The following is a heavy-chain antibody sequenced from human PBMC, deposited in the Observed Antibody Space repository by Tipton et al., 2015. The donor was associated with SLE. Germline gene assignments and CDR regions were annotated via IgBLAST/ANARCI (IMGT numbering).Heavy chain of an antibody. CDR2: INDSGST. CDR3: ARHPNSYYDTSGFPSRAR. D-gene: IGHD3-22*01. CDR1: GGSFNNFY. J-gene: IGHJ4*02. V-gene: IGHV4-34*01. Sequence: LSLTCTVYGGSFNNFYWSWIRQPPEKGREWIGEINDSGSTKYNPSLKSRVTISVDTSKNQFSLKLSSVTAADTAIYYCARHPNSYYDTSGFPSRARWGQGTLVTVSS.